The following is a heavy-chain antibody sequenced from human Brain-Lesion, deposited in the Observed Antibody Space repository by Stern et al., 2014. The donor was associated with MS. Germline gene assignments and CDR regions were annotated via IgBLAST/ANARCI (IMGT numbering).Heavy chain of an antibody. CDR3: ARGRVVPGFQYYATDV. D-gene: IGHD2-2*01. CDR2: IFNRGST. CDR1: GGSISSGGYY. J-gene: IGHJ6*02. V-gene: IGHV4-61*02. Sequence: QVQLQESGPGLVKPSQTLSLSCTVSGGSISSGGYYWSWIRQPAGKGLEWIGRIFNRGSTSYNPPLKSRGPISIDTSKNQFSLRLNSMTAADTAVYYCARGRVVPGFQYYATDVWGQGTTVIVSS.